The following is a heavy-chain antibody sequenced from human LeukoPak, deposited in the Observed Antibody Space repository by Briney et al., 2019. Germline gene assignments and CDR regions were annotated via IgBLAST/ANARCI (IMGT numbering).Heavy chain of an antibody. V-gene: IGHV3-30-3*01. CDR3: ARDWMWFTR. Sequence: PGGSLRLSCAASGFTFSSYAMHWVRQAPGKGLEWVAVISYDGSNKYYADSVRGRFTISRDNSKNTLYLQMNSLRAEDTAVYYCARDWMWFTRWGQGTLVTVSS. CDR1: GFTFSSYA. J-gene: IGHJ4*02. D-gene: IGHD2-21*01. CDR2: ISYDGSNK.